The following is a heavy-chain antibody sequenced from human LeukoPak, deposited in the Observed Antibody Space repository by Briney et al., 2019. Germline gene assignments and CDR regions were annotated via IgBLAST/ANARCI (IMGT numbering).Heavy chain of an antibody. D-gene: IGHD2-2*01. CDR1: GGSISSSSYY. Sequence: SETLSLTCTVSGGSISSSSYYWGWIRQPPGKGLEWIGSIYYSGSTYYNPSLKSRVTISVDTSKNQFSLKLSSVTAADTAVYYCAREGDIVVVPGWFDPWGQGTLVTVSS. CDR3: AREGDIVVVPGWFDP. J-gene: IGHJ5*02. V-gene: IGHV4-39*07. CDR2: IYYSGST.